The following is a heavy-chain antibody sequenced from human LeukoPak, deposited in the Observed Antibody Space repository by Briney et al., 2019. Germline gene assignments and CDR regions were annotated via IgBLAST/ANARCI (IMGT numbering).Heavy chain of an antibody. J-gene: IGHJ4*02. CDR3: AKGGVATGRGNYFDY. D-gene: IGHD5-12*01. V-gene: IGHV3-23*01. Sequence: GGSLRLSCAASGFTFSSYAMGWVRQAPGKGLEWVSAISGRGGSTYYADSVKGRFTISRDNSKNTLYLQMNGLRAEDTAVYYCAKGGVATGRGNYFDYWGQGTLVTVSS. CDR2: ISGRGGST. CDR1: GFTFSSYA.